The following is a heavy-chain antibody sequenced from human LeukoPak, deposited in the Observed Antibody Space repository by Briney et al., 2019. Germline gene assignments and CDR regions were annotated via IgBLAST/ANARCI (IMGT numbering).Heavy chain of an antibody. J-gene: IGHJ5*02. D-gene: IGHD2-21*02. CDR2: ISAYNGNT. CDR3: ARERREECGGDCYHDP. Sequence: ASVKVSCKASGYTFTSYGISWVRQAPGQGLEWMGWISAYNGNTNYAQKLQGRVTMTTDTSTSTAYMELRSLRSEDTAVYYCARERREECGGDCYHDPWGQGTLVTVSS. V-gene: IGHV1-18*01. CDR1: GYTFTSYG.